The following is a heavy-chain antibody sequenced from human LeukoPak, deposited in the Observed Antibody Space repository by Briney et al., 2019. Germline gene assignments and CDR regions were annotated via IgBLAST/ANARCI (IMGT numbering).Heavy chain of an antibody. J-gene: IGHJ2*01. D-gene: IGHD3-9*01. CDR2: INHSGST. V-gene: IGHV4-39*01. CDR3: ARQRLTGARRRYFDL. Sequence: NTSETLSLTCTVSGGSISSGSYYWSWIRQPPGKGLEWIGEINHSGSTNYNPSLKSRVTISVDTSKNQFSLKLSSVTAADTAVYYCARQRLTGARRRYFDLWGRGTLVTVSS. CDR1: GGSISSGSYY.